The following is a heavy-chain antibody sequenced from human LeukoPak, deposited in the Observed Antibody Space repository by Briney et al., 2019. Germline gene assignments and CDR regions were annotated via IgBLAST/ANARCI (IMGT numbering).Heavy chain of an antibody. CDR1: GGSFSNYY. CDR2: INDSGRT. V-gene: IGHV4-34*01. Sequence: PSETLSLTCAVYGGSFSNYYWSWIRQPPGKGLEWIAEINDSGRTNYNPSLMSRVTVSVDTSKKQFSLRLTSVTATDTAVYYCAKRWNYGRNYYIDVWGKGATVSVSS. D-gene: IGHD1-7*01. CDR3: AKRWNYGRNYYIDV. J-gene: IGHJ6*03.